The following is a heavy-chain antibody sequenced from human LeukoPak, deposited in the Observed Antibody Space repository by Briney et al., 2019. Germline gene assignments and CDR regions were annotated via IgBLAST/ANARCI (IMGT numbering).Heavy chain of an antibody. CDR1: GYTFTSYD. D-gene: IGHD2-2*03. CDR3: ARGWIRANWFDP. J-gene: IGHJ5*02. Sequence: GASVKVSCKASGYTFTSYDINWVRQATGQGLEWMGWMNPNSGNTGYAQKFQGRVTMTRNTSIGTAYMELSSLRSEDTAVYYCARGWIRANWFDPWGQGTLVTVSS. V-gene: IGHV1-8*01. CDR2: MNPNSGNT.